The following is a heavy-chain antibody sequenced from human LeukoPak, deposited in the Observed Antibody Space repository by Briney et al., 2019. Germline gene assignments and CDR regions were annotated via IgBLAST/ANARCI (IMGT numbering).Heavy chain of an antibody. J-gene: IGHJ4*02. CDR3: ARDLGILWFGELSLDY. Sequence: TGGSLRLSCAASGFTFSSYWMSWVRQAPGKRLEWVANIKQDGSEKYYVDSVKGRFTISRDNAKNSLYLQMNSLRAEDTAVYYCARDLGILWFGELSLDYWGQGTLVTVSS. V-gene: IGHV3-7*01. D-gene: IGHD3-10*01. CDR1: GFTFSSYW. CDR2: IKQDGSEK.